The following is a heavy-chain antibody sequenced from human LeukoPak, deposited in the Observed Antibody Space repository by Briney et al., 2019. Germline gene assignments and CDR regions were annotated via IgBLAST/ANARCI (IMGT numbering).Heavy chain of an antibody. CDR2: ISYDGSNK. CDR3: ARDMVKQWLISYYYYGMDV. J-gene: IGHJ6*02. CDR1: GFTFSSYA. V-gene: IGHV3-30-3*01. D-gene: IGHD6-19*01. Sequence: GGSLRLSCAASGFTFSSYAMHWVRQAPGKGLEWVAVISYDGSNKYYADSVKGRFTISRDNSKNTLYLQMNSLRAEDTAVYYCARDMVKQWLISYYYYGMDVWGQGTTVTVSS.